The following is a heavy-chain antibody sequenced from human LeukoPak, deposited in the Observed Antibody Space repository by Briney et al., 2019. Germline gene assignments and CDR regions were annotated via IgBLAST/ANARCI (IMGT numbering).Heavy chain of an antibody. CDR2: INHSGST. J-gene: IGHJ4*02. Sequence: SETLSLTCTVSGGSINSGTYYWSWIRQPPGKGLEWIGEINHSGSTNYNPSLKSRVTISVDTSKNQFSLKLSSVTAADTAVYYCARHGEDSSGYYYTLKGFSFDYWGQGTLVTVSS. CDR3: ARHGEDSSGYYYTLKGFSFDY. CDR1: GGSINSGTYY. V-gene: IGHV4-39*01. D-gene: IGHD3-22*01.